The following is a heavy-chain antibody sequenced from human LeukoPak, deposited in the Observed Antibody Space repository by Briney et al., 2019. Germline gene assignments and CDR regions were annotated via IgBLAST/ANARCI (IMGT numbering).Heavy chain of an antibody. CDR1: GYTFTSYD. CDR2: MNPNSGNT. D-gene: IGHD3-3*01. V-gene: IGHV1-8*01. Sequence: GASVKVSCKASGYTFTSYDINWVRQATGQGLEWMGWMNPNSGNTGYAQKFQGRVTITRNTSISTAYMELSSLRSEDTAVYYCARVPSNYDFWSGSYPYYFDYWGQGTLVTVSS. J-gene: IGHJ4*02. CDR3: ARVPSNYDFWSGSYPYYFDY.